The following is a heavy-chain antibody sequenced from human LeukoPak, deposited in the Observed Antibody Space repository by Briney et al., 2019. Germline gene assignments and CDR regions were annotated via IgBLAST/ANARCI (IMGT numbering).Heavy chain of an antibody. CDR2: IHYSGST. CDR3: ARLYHDSSAYFLDY. Sequence: PSETLSLTCTVSGGSISSDYWSWIRQPPGKGLEWIGYIHYSGSTNYNPSLESQITISMDTSKNQFSLRLSSVTAADTAVYYCARLYHDSSAYFLDYWGQGTLVTVSS. V-gene: IGHV4-59*08. D-gene: IGHD3-22*01. CDR1: GGSISSDY. J-gene: IGHJ4*02.